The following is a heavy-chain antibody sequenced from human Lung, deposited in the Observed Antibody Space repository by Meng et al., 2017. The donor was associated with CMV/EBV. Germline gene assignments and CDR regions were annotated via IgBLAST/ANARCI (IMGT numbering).Heavy chain of an antibody. V-gene: IGHV1-2*06. J-gene: IGHJ4*02. CDR2: ISPNSGDT. Sequence: QWQLLHSGAELKEPGASVQVSSKASAYTITDYYLPWARQAPGQGLEWMGRISPNSGDTNYAQNFQGRVTMTRDTSISTAYMELRSLRSDDTAVYYCARVEVGITSGDYWGQGTLVTVSS. D-gene: IGHD1-26*01. CDR1: AYTITDYY. CDR3: ARVEVGITSGDY.